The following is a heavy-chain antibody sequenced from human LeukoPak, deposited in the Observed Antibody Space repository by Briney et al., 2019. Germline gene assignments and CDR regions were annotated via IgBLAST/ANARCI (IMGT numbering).Heavy chain of an antibody. D-gene: IGHD1-26*01. CDR1: GYIFTNYY. J-gene: IGHJ4*02. CDR2: IKPSDGST. V-gene: IGHV1-46*01. CDR3: ARDRSGSSLRWFDY. Sequence: ASVKVSCKASGYIFTNYYIHWVRQAPGQGLEWMGMIKPSDGSTNFAQKFQGSVTMTRDLSTSTVYMELSSLRSEDTAVYYCARDRSGSSLRWFDYWGQGTLVTVSS.